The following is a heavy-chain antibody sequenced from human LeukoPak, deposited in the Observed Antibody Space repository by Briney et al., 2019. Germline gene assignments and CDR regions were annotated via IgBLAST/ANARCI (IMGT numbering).Heavy chain of an antibody. CDR2: IRSKAYGGTT. CDR3: TRGTIFGVVMPDY. Sequence: GRSLRLSCTASGFTFGDYAMSWFRQAPGKGLEWVGFIRSKAYGGTTEYAASVKGRFTISRDDSKSIAYLQMNSLKTEDTAVYYCTRGTIFGVVMPDYWGQGTLVTVSS. V-gene: IGHV3-49*03. D-gene: IGHD3-3*01. J-gene: IGHJ4*02. CDR1: GFTFGDYA.